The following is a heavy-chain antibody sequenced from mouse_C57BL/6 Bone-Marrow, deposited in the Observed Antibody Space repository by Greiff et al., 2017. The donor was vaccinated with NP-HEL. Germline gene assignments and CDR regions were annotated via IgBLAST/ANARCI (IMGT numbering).Heavy chain of an antibody. CDR2: ISDGGSYT. CDR3: ARELTGTSW. Sequence: EVMLVESGGGLVKPGGSLKLSCAASGFTFSSYAMSWVRQTPEKRLEWVATISDGGSYTYYPDNVKGRFTISRDNAKNNLYLQMSHLKSEDTAMYYCARELTGTSWWGQGTLVTVSA. J-gene: IGHJ3*02. V-gene: IGHV5-4*03. CDR1: GFTFSSYA. D-gene: IGHD4-1*01.